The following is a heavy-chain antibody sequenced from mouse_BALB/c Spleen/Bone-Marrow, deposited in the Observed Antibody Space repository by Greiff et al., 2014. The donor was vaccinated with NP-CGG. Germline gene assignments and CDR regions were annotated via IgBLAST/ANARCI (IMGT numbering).Heavy chain of an antibody. CDR2: IRSKANGYTT. CDR1: GFTFTDYY. V-gene: IGHV7-3*02. Sequence: EVQLQQSGGGLVQPGGSLRLSCATSGFTFTDYYMSWVRQPPGKALEWLGFIRSKANGYTTEYSASVKGRFTISRDNSQSILYLQMNTLRAEDSATYYCARDRGLLRFDYWGQGTTLTVSS. D-gene: IGHD2-3*01. CDR3: ARDRGLLRFDY. J-gene: IGHJ2*01.